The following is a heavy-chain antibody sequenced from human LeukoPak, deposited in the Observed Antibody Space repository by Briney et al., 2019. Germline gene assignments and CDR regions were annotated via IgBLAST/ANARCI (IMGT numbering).Heavy chain of an antibody. V-gene: IGHV1-69*13. CDR2: IIPIFGTA. CDR1: GGTFSSYA. Sequence: ASVKVSCKASGGTFSSYAISWVRQAPGQGLEWMGGIIPIFGTANYAQKFQGRVTITADESTSTAYMELSSLRSEDTAVYYCARSRGYLDWFDPWGQGTLVTVSS. D-gene: IGHD5-18*01. CDR3: ARSRGYLDWFDP. J-gene: IGHJ5*02.